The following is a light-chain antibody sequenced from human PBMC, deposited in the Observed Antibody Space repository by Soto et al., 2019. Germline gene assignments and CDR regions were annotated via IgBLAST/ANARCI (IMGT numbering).Light chain of an antibody. CDR1: SSDVGGYKY. Sequence: QSVLTQPPSASGSPGQSVTISCTGTSSDVGGYKYVSWYQQYPGKAPKLMIYAVSKRPSGVPDRFSGSKSGNTASLTVSGLQAEDEADYYCSSYAGGNNYVFGTGTRSPS. CDR3: SSYAGGNNYV. CDR2: AVS. V-gene: IGLV2-8*01. J-gene: IGLJ1*01.